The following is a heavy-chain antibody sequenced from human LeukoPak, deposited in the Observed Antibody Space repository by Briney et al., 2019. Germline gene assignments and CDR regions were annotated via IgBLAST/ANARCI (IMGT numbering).Heavy chain of an antibody. CDR2: INHSGST. CDR1: GGSFSGYY. D-gene: IGHD6-13*01. CDR3: AREAWVAAAGKVYNWFDP. V-gene: IGHV4-34*01. Sequence: SETLSLTCAVYGGSFSGYYWSWIRQPLGKGLEWIGEINHSGSTNYNPSLKSRVTISVDTSKNQFSLKLSSVTAADTAVYYCAREAWVAAAGKVYNWFDPWGQGTLVTVSS. J-gene: IGHJ5*02.